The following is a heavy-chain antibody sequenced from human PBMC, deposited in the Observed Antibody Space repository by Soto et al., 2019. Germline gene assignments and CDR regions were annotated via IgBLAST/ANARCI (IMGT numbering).Heavy chain of an antibody. Sequence: GGSLRLSCAASGFTFSNAWMSWVRQAPGKGLEWVGRIKSKTDGGTTDYAAPVKGRFTISREDSKNTLYLQMNSLKTEDTAVYYCTTVRGGESRFLEWLSPFSGDFDYWGQGTLVTVSS. D-gene: IGHD3-3*01. CDR1: GFTFSNAW. CDR3: TTVRGGESRFLEWLSPFSGDFDY. V-gene: IGHV3-15*01. J-gene: IGHJ4*02. CDR2: IKSKTDGGTT.